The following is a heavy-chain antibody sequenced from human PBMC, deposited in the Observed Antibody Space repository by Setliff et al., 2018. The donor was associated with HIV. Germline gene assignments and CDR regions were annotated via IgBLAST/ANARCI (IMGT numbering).Heavy chain of an antibody. D-gene: IGHD2-2*01. CDR1: GGSISSSSYY. CDR2: IYYSGST. Sequence: SETLSLTCTVSGGSISSSSYYWGWIRQPPGKGLEWIGSIYYSGSTYYNPSLKSRVTIPVDTSKNQFSLKLSSVTAADTAVYYCARPADCSSTSCYLWYFDLWGRGTLVTVSS. V-gene: IGHV4-39*01. CDR3: ARPADCSSTSCYLWYFDL. J-gene: IGHJ2*01.